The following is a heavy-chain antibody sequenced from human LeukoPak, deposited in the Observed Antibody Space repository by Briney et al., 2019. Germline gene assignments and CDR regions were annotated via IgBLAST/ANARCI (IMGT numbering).Heavy chain of an antibody. D-gene: IGHD1-26*01. Sequence: SQTLSLTCTVSGGSISSGDYYWSWIRQPPGKGLEWIGYIYYCGSTYYNPSLKSRVTISVDTSKNQFSLKLSSVTAADTAVYYCARTAGRGNFDYWGQGTLVTVSS. CDR2: IYYCGST. CDR3: ARTAGRGNFDY. J-gene: IGHJ4*02. V-gene: IGHV4-30-4*08. CDR1: GGSISSGDYY.